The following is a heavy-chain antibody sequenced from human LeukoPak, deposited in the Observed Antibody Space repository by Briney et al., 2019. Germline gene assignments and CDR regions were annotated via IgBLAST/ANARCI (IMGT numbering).Heavy chain of an antibody. CDR2: IIGGAGGT. CDR3: THGSMYQLDY. CDR1: GFSFSSHG. Sequence: GGSLRLSCAASGFSFSSHGMSWVRQAPGKGLEWVSGIIGGAGGTYYADSVRGRFTISRDNSKNTLYLQMNSLRAEDTAVYYCTHGSMYQLDYWGQGTLVTVSS. J-gene: IGHJ4*02. D-gene: IGHD2-2*01. V-gene: IGHV3-23*01.